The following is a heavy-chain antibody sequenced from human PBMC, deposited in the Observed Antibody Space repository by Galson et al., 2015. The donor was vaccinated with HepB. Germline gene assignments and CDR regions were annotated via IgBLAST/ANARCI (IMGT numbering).Heavy chain of an antibody. V-gene: IGHV1-18*04. CDR3: AWSRDGYNWGY. CDR2: ISGYNGNT. CDR1: GYTFTSNG. D-gene: IGHD5-24*01. J-gene: IGHJ4*02. Sequence: SVKVSCKASGYTFTSNGISWVRQAPGQGLEWMGWISGYNGNTKYAQKLQGRVTMTTDTSTSTAYMELRSLRSDDTAVYYCAWSRDGYNWGYWGQGTLVTVSA.